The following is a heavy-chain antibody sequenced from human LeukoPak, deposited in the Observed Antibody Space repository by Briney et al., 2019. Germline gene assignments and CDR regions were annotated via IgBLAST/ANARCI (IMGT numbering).Heavy chain of an antibody. CDR1: GFTFSSYA. D-gene: IGHD2-21*02. CDR2: ISSSSSTI. Sequence: GGSLRLSCAASGFTFSSYAMSWVCQAPGKGLEWVSYISSSSSTIYYADSVKGRFTISRDNAKNSLYLQMNSLRDEDTAVYYCARESDGTLDYWGQGTLVTVSS. J-gene: IGHJ4*02. CDR3: ARESDGTLDY. V-gene: IGHV3-48*02.